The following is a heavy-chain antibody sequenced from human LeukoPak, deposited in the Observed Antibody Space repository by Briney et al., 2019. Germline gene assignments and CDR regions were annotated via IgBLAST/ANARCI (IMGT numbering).Heavy chain of an antibody. CDR3: ARDRWGIAAAGNYFDY. Sequence: GGSLRLSCAASGFTFSDYYLSWIRQAPGKGLEWVSSISSSGSSIYYADSVKGRFTTSRDNANNSLYLQMNSLRADDTAVYYCARDRWGIAAAGNYFDYWGQGTLVTVSS. J-gene: IGHJ4*02. D-gene: IGHD6-13*01. CDR1: GFTFSDYY. CDR2: ISSSGSSI. V-gene: IGHV3-11*01.